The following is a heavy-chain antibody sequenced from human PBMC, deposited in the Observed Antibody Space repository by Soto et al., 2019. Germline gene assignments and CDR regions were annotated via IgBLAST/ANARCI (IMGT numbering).Heavy chain of an antibody. V-gene: IGHV4-59*01. CDR2: IYYSGST. CDR1: GGSISSYY. J-gene: IGHJ6*02. D-gene: IGHD2-15*01. CDR3: ATKVVGGGSPWSLVDPAYYYYGMDV. Sequence: PSETLSLTCTVSGGSISSYYWSWIRQPPGKGLEWIGYIYYSGSTNYNPSLKSRVTISVDTSKNQFSLKLSSVTAADTAVYYCATKVVGGGSPWSLVDPAYYYYGMDVWGQGTTVTVSS.